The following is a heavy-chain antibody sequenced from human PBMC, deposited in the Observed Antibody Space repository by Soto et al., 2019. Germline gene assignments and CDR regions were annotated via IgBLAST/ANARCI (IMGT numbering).Heavy chain of an antibody. Sequence: EVQLVESGGGLVQPGGSLRLSCAASGFTFSTYWMHWVRQAPGKGLVWVSRINSDGSSTNYADSVKGRFTISRDNAKNPLYLQIKSVRAEDTAVYYCARLDIAVEYDAFDIWGQGTMVTVSS. D-gene: IGHD6-19*01. CDR3: ARLDIAVEYDAFDI. J-gene: IGHJ3*02. CDR2: INSDGSST. V-gene: IGHV3-74*01. CDR1: GFTFSTYW.